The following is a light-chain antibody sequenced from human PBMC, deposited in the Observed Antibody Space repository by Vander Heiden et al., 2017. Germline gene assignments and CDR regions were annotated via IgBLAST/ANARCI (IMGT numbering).Light chain of an antibody. CDR1: RSLLYTSSTKNY. J-gene: IGKJ4*01. Sequence: CRSSRSLLYTSSTKNYLAWYQQKAGQPPKLLIYSASMRESGVPARVSGSGSGTDFTLPSSSLQAEDVARYFCQQYFESPRLAFGGGTKGGI. CDR2: SAS. V-gene: IGKV4-1*01. CDR3: QQYFESPRLA.